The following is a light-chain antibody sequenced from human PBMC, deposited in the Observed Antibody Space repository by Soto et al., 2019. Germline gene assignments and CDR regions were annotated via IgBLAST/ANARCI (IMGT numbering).Light chain of an antibody. Sequence: QSALTQPPSASGSPGQSVTISCTGTSSDVGGYNYVSWYQQHPGKVPKLMVYEVNKRPSGVPDSFAGSKSGNTASLTVSGLQADAEADYYCTSYAGGNNVFGTGTKLNVL. J-gene: IGLJ1*01. CDR3: TSYAGGNNV. CDR2: EVN. V-gene: IGLV2-8*01. CDR1: SSDVGGYNY.